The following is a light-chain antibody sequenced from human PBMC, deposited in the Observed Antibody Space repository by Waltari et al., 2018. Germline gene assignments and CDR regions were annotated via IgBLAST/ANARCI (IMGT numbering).Light chain of an antibody. CDR1: QSISNH. CDR3: QQTYSSLS. J-gene: IGKJ4*01. Sequence: DIQMTQSPSSLSASVGDRVTITCRASQSISNHLNWYQQKPGKAPKLLIYAVSSLQIGVPSRFSGSGSGTDFPLTLASLQPEDLATYYCQQTYSSLSFGGGTKVEIK. V-gene: IGKV1-39*01. CDR2: AVS.